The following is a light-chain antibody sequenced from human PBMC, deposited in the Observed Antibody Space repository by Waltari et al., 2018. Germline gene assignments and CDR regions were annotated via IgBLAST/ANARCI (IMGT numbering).Light chain of an antibody. CDR3: SSYTDTNTLHVV. CDR1: SSDIGDFNY. V-gene: IGLV2-14*03. CDR2: GVT. Sequence: SALTQPASVSASPGQSITISCTGTSSDIGDFNYITWYQQHPGEGPKLIIYGVTKRPSGVSNRFSGSKSGNTASLTISGLQADDEAEYFCSSYTDTNTLHVVFGGGTKLSVL. J-gene: IGLJ2*01.